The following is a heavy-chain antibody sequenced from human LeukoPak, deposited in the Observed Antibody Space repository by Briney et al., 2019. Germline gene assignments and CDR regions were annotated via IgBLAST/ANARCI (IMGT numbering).Heavy chain of an antibody. CDR3: ARGPDSYYYDSSGYYPFDY. D-gene: IGHD3-22*01. J-gene: IGHJ4*02. Sequence: PSETLSLTCTVSGGSISSYYWSWIRQPAGKGLEWIGRIYTSGSTNYNPSLKSRVTMSVDTSKNQFSLKLSSVTAADTAVYYCARGPDSYYYDSSGYYPFDYWGQGTLVSVSS. CDR2: IYTSGST. V-gene: IGHV4-4*07. CDR1: GGSISSYY.